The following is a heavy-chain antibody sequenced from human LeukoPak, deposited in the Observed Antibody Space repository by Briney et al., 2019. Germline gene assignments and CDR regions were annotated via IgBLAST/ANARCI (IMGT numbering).Heavy chain of an antibody. V-gene: IGHV3-23*01. CDR3: AKDLAGADPTLFDY. D-gene: IGHD1-26*01. Sequence: GGSLRLSCAASGFTFSSYAMSWVRQAPGKGLEWVSGISGSGGSTYYADSVKGRFTISRDNSKNTLYLQVNTLRAEDTAVYYCAKDLAGADPTLFDYWGQGTLVTVSS. CDR1: GFTFSSYA. J-gene: IGHJ4*02. CDR2: ISGSGGST.